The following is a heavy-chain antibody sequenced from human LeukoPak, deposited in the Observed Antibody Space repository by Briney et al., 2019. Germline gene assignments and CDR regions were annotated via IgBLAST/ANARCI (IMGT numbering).Heavy chain of an antibody. CDR2: IYYSGST. CDR3: ARESQLGPGIPGSPYYYYYMDV. D-gene: IGHD2-2*01. Sequence: PSETLSLTCGVYGGSFSGYYWSWIRQPPGKGLEWIGSIYYSGSTYYNPSLKSRVTISVDTSKNQFSLKLSSVTAADTAVYYCARESQLGPGIPGSPYYYYYMDVWGKGTTVTVSS. CDR1: GGSFSGYY. J-gene: IGHJ6*03. V-gene: IGHV4-34*01.